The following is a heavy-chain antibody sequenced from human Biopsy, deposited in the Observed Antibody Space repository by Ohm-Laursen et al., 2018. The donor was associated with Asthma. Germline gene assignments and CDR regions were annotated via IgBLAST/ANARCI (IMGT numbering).Heavy chain of an antibody. Sequence: APVKVSCKISGYSLTDLSMHWVRQAPGQGLEWMGGHDHEEGGTVNARRFQGRVTMTEDTSTDTAYMELSSLSSDDTAVYYCASDFPKDYVRYNFQFWGQGTTVTVSS. V-gene: IGHV1-24*01. CDR2: HDHEEGGT. D-gene: IGHD2/OR15-2a*01. CDR1: GYSLTDLS. CDR3: ASDFPKDYVRYNFQF. J-gene: IGHJ6*02.